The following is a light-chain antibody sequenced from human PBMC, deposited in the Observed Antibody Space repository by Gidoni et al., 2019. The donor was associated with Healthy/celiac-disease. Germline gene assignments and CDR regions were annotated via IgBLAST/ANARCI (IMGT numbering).Light chain of an antibody. Sequence: SALTQPASVSGSPGQSITISCPGTSSDVGGYNYVSWYQQHPGKAPKLMIYDVSNRPSGVSNRFSGSTSGNTASLTISGLQAEDEADYYCSSYTSSSTLYVFGTGTKVTVL. CDR3: SSYTSSSTLYV. V-gene: IGLV2-14*01. CDR1: SSDVGGYNY. J-gene: IGLJ1*01. CDR2: DVS.